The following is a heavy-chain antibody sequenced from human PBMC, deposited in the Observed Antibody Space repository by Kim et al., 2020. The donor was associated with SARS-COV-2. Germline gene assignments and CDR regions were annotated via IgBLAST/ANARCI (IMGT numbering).Heavy chain of an antibody. CDR3: ARDSGITMIVIVAQYFDL. CDR1: GDSINNHY. V-gene: IGHV4-4*07. Sequence: SETLSLICSVSGDSINNHYWSWLRQPAGKGLEWIGRIYSSGRTDYNPSLKSRVTMSMDTSKNKFSLNLRSVTAADTAVYYCARDSGITMIVIVAQYFDLWGRGTLVTVSS. CDR2: IYSSGRT. J-gene: IGHJ2*01. D-gene: IGHD3-22*01.